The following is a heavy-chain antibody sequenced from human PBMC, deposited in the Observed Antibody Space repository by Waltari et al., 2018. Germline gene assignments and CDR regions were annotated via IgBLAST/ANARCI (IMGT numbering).Heavy chain of an antibody. J-gene: IGHJ3*01. CDR1: GFTVSEPY. CDR2: IFVTGNT. D-gene: IGHD6-6*01. CDR3: ARVTVVARVSDVFDV. V-gene: IGHV3-53*01. Sequence: EVQVVESGGDLIQPGGSLRLSCAASGFTVSEPYMTWVRQAPGKGLDWVATIFVTGNTHYADSVRGRFTISRDSSRNSVYLQMDSLRAEDTATYYCARVTVVARVSDVFDVWGQGTMITVSS.